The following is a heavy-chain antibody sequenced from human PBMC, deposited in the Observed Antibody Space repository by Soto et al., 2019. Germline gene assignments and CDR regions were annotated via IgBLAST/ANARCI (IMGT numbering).Heavy chain of an antibody. CDR1: GFTFFSYA. CDR2: ISGSGGST. V-gene: IGHV3-23*01. Sequence: PGGSLRLSCEASGFTFFSYAMSCVLQAPGKGLEWVSAISGSGGSTYYADSVKGRFTISRDNSKNTLYLQMNSLRAEDTAVYYCAKEERSSWPNYFDYWGQGTLVTVSS. D-gene: IGHD6-13*01. CDR3: AKEERSSWPNYFDY. J-gene: IGHJ4*02.